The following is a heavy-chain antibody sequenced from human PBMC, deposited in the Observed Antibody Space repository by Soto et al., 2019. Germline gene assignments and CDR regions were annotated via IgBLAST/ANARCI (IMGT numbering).Heavy chain of an antibody. CDR3: AKQMGTWVDTAIDF. J-gene: IGHJ4*02. CDR1: AFRFTLHA. V-gene: IGHV3-23*01. CDR2: LSHDGGNI. D-gene: IGHD1-1*01. Sequence: PGGSLNLSCVAPAFRFTLHAMTWVRLPPGKGLQWVAALSHDGGNIYYRDSVRGRFTISRDNSKNTLYLQMHSLKAEDTAVYFCAKQMGTWVDTAIDFWGQGTQVTVSS.